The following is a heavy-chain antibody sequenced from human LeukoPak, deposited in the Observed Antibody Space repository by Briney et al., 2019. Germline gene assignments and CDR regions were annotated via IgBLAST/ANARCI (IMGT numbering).Heavy chain of an antibody. V-gene: IGHV3-21*01. CDR3: AWGHDILTGYYRPLQY. Sequence: GGSLRLSCAASGFTFSTYSMNWVRQAPGKGLEWVSSISSSSTYIYYADSVKGRFTISRDNAKNSLYLQMNSLRAEDTAVYYCAWGHDILTGYYRPLQYWGQGSLVTVSS. J-gene: IGHJ4*02. D-gene: IGHD3-9*01. CDR1: GFTFSTYS. CDR2: ISSSSTYI.